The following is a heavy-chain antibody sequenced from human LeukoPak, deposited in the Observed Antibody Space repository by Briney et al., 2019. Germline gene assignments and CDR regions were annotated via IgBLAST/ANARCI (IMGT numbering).Heavy chain of an antibody. J-gene: IGHJ4*02. Sequence: GGSLRLSCAASGFTFSSSAMSWVRQAPGKGLEWVSAISNNGGYTYYADSVQGRFTISRDNSKSTLCLQMNSLRAEDTAVYYCARPGYCSSTSCYSAYDYWGQGTLVTVSS. D-gene: IGHD2-2*01. CDR1: GFTFSSSA. V-gene: IGHV3-23*01. CDR2: ISNNGGYT. CDR3: ARPGYCSSTSCYSAYDY.